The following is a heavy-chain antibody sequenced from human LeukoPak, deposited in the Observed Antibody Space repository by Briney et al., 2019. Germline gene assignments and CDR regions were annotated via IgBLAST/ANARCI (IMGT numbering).Heavy chain of an antibody. Sequence: GASVKVSCKASGYTFTSYAMHWVRQAPGQRLEWMGWINAGNGNTKYSQKFQGRVTITRDTSASTAYMELSSLRSEDTAVYYCAMAVMQSGSSYFEYSGPGTLVTVSS. CDR1: GYTFTSYA. CDR2: INAGNGNT. D-gene: IGHD3-16*01. CDR3: AMAVMQSGSSYFEY. J-gene: IGHJ4*03. V-gene: IGHV1-3*01.